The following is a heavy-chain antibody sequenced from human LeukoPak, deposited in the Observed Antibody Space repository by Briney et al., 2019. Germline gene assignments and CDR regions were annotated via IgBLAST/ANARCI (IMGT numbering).Heavy chain of an antibody. D-gene: IGHD6-13*01. V-gene: IGHV3-30*02. J-gene: IGHJ6*02. CDR3: ARTAAAGLHYGMDV. CDR1: GFTFSSYG. CDR2: IRYDGSNK. Sequence: GGSLRLSCAASGFTFSSYGMHWVRQAPGKGLEWVAFIRYDGSNKYYADSVKGRFTISRDNAKNSLYLQMNSLRAEDTAVYHCARTAAAGLHYGMDVWGQGTTVTVSS.